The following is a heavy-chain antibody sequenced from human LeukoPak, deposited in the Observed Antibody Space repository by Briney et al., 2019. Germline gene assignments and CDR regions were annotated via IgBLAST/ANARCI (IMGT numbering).Heavy chain of an antibody. D-gene: IGHD6-13*01. Sequence: SETLSLTCTVSGGSISSYYWSWIRQPPGKGLEWIGYIYYSGSTNYNPSLKSRVTISVDTSKNQFSLKLSSVTAADTAVYYCARDVLAAAAFDYWGQGTLVTVSS. CDR1: GGSISSYY. CDR3: ARDVLAAAAFDY. V-gene: IGHV4-59*12. J-gene: IGHJ4*02. CDR2: IYYSGST.